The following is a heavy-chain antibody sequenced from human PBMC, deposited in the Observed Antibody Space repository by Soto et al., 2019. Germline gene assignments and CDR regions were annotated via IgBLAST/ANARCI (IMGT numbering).Heavy chain of an antibody. D-gene: IGHD2-15*01. CDR2: IRSKAYGGTT. J-gene: IGHJ3*02. Sequence: EVQLVESGGGLVKPGRSLRLSCTASGFTFGDYAMSWFRQAPGKGLEWVGFIRSKAYGGTTEYAASVKGRFTISRDDSKSIAYLQMNSLKTEDTAVYHCTREGSPGLDVAFDIWGQGTMVTVSS. CDR1: GFTFGDYA. CDR3: TREGSPGLDVAFDI. V-gene: IGHV3-49*05.